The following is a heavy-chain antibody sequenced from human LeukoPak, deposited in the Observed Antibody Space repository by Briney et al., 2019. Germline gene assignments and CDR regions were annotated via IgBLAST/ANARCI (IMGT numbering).Heavy chain of an antibody. D-gene: IGHD2-2*01. CDR3: ARQYQLLGDVC. CDR1: DGSISIYY. V-gene: IGHV4-59*01. CDR2: IYNSGSST. J-gene: IGHJ4*02. Sequence: SETLSLTCTVSDGSISIYYWNWIRQPPGKGLEWIGYIYNSGSSTIYNPSLQSRVTISVDMSKNQFSLRLSSVTAADTAVYYCARQYQLLGDVCWGQGTLVTVSS.